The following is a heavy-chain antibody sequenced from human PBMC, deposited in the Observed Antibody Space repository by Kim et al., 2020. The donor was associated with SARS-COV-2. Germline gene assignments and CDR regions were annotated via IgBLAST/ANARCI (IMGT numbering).Heavy chain of an antibody. CDR1: GGSISSYY. CDR3: ARGERYVSDFDY. D-gene: IGHD1-1*01. J-gene: IGHJ4*02. Sequence: SETLSLTCTVSGGSISSYYWSWIRQPPGKGLEWIGYIYYSGSTNYNPSLKSRVTISVDTSKNQFSLKLSSVTAADTAVYYCARGERYVSDFDYWGQGTLVTVSS. V-gene: IGHV4-59*01. CDR2: IYYSGST.